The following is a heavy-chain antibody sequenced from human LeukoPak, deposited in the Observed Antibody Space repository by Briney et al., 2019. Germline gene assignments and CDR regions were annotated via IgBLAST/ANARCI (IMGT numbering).Heavy chain of an antibody. CDR3: ATLPMGIVPDV. J-gene: IGHJ6*02. V-gene: IGHV4-34*01. D-gene: IGHD2-8*01. CDR1: GGSFSGYY. Sequence: PSETLSLTCAVYGGSFSGYYWSWIRQPPGKGLEWIGEMNHSGSTNYNPSLKSRVTISVDTSKNQFSLKLSSVTAADTAVYYCATLPMGIVPDVWGQGTTVTVSS. CDR2: MNHSGST.